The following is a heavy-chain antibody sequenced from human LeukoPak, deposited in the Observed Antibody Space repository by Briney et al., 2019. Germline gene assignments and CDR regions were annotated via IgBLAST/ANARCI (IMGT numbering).Heavy chain of an antibody. CDR1: GGTFSSYA. V-gene: IGHV1-69*13. CDR3: ARGSSGYYDYYYYGMDV. CDR2: IIPIFGTA. J-gene: IGHJ6*02. D-gene: IGHD3-22*01. Sequence: SVKVSCKASGGTFSSYAISWVRQAPGQGLEWMGGIIPIFGTANYAQKFQGRVTITVDESTSTAYMELSSLRSEDTAVYYCARGSSGYYDYYYYGMDVWGQGTTVTVSS.